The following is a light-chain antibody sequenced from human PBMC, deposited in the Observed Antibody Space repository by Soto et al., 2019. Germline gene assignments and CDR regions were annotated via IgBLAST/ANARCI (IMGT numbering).Light chain of an antibody. CDR2: AAS. J-gene: IGKJ2*02. CDR1: QSIFSY. V-gene: IGKV1-39*01. Sequence: DIQMTQSPSSLSASVGDRVTITCRSSQSIFSYLNWYQQKAGEAPQLLIYAASSLQSGVPARFSAGGSATDLTLSISSLHPEDSAIYYCQQTYSGPRTFGQGTKLEIK. CDR3: QQTYSGPRT.